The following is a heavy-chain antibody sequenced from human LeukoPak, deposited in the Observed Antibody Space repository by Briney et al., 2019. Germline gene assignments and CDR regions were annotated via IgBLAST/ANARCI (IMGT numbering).Heavy chain of an antibody. CDR2: IYHSGST. Sequence: PSETLSLTCAVSGYSISSGYYWGWIRQPPGKGLEWIGSIYHSGSTYYNPSLKGRVTISVDTSKNQFSLKLSSVTAAGTAVYYCASIDFWSGYPNWFDPWGQGTLVTVSS. D-gene: IGHD3-3*01. J-gene: IGHJ5*02. V-gene: IGHV4-38-2*01. CDR1: GYSISSGYY. CDR3: ASIDFWSGYPNWFDP.